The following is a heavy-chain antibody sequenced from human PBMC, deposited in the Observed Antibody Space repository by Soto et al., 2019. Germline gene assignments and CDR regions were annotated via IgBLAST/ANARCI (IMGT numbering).Heavy chain of an antibody. Sequence: EVQLVESGGGLVQPGRSLRLSCAASGFTFDYYAMHWVRQAPGKGLEWVSGISCHSGSIGYADSVKGRFTISRDNAKNSLYLQMNRLRAEDTALYYCATVTGGWGSYRYEADALDIWGQGTMVTVSS. J-gene: IGHJ3*02. CDR3: ATVTGGWGSYRYEADALDI. V-gene: IGHV3-9*01. CDR2: ISCHSGSI. CDR1: GFTFDYYA. D-gene: IGHD3-16*02.